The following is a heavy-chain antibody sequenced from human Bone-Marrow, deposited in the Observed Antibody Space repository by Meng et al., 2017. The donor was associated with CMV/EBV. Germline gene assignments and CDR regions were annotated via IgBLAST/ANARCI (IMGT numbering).Heavy chain of an antibody. V-gene: IGHV4-39*07. CDR1: GGSISSSSYY. D-gene: IGHD2-2*01. J-gene: IGHJ4*02. CDR2: IYYSGST. Sequence: SETLSLTCTVSGGSISSSSYYWGWIRQPPGKGLEWIGSIYYSGSTYYNPSLKSRVTISVDTSKNQFSLKLSSVTAADTAVYYCARGGYQLLFPLYCDYWGQGKLVNVAS. CDR3: ARGGYQLLFPLYCDY.